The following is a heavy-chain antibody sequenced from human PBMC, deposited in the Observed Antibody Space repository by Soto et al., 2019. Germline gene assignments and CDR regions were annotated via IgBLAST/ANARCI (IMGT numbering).Heavy chain of an antibody. V-gene: IGHV3-30*03. CDR3: ARDTATVINYSYSGMDV. J-gene: IGHJ6*02. CDR2: ISYDGSNK. CDR1: GFTFSSYG. D-gene: IGHD4-17*01. Sequence: PGGSLRLSCAASGFTFSSYGMHWVRQAPGKGLEWVAVISYDGSNKYYADSVKGRFTISRDNSKNTLYLQMNSLRAEDTAVYYCARDTATVINYSYSGMDVWAQGTTAPVSS.